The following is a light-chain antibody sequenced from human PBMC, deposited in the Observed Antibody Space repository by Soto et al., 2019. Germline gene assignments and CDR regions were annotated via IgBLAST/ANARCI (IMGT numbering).Light chain of an antibody. CDR2: GAS. Sequence: IVLPQSSATLSLCLGERATLSCRASQSVSNNYLAWYQQKPGQAPRLLIYGASNRATGIPDRFSGSGSGTDFTLTISRLEPDDFAVYYCQQYGSSGTFGHGTKVDIK. V-gene: IGKV3-20*01. CDR3: QQYGSSGT. CDR1: QSVSNNY. J-gene: IGKJ1*01.